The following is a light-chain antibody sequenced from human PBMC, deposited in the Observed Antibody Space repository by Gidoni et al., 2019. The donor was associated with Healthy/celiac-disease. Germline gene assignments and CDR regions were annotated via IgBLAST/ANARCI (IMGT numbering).Light chain of an antibody. CDR1: SSDVGRYNL. CDR3: CSYAGSSTHVV. Sequence: SALTQPASVSWSPGQSITIPCPGTSSDVGRYNLVPWYQQPPGKAPKLIIYEGSKRPSVVTNRFSGSKAGNTASLTSSGLQAEDEADYYCCSYAGSSTHVVFGGGTKLTVL. V-gene: IGLV2-23*01. J-gene: IGLJ2*01. CDR2: EGS.